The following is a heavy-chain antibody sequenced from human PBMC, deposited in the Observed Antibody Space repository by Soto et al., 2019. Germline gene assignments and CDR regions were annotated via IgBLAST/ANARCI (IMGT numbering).Heavy chain of an antibody. Sequence: ASVKVSCKASGYTFTSYGISWVRQAPGQGLEWMGWISAYNGNTNYAQKFQGRVTITADESTSTAYMELSSLRSEDTAVYYCARDQVVPAAAYYYGMDVWGQGTTVTVSS. CDR3: ARDQVVPAAAYYYGMDV. V-gene: IGHV1-18*04. CDR2: ISAYNGNT. J-gene: IGHJ6*02. D-gene: IGHD2-2*01. CDR1: GYTFTSYG.